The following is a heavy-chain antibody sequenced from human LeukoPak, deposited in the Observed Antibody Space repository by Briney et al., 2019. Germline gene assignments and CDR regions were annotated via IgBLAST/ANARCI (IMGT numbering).Heavy chain of an antibody. CDR3: ASRPSYSSSSDH. D-gene: IGHD6-6*01. J-gene: IGHJ5*02. V-gene: IGHV3-53*01. CDR2: IYSGGST. CDR1: GFTVSSNY. Sequence: GGSLRLSCAASGFTVSSNYMSWVRQAPGKGLEWDSVIYSGGSTYYADSVKGRFTISRDNSKNTLYLQMNSLRAEDTAVYYCASRPSYSSSSDHWGQGTLVTVSS.